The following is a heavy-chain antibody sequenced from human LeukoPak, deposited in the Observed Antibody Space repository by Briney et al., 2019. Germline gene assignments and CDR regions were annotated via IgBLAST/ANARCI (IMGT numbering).Heavy chain of an antibody. CDR1: GGSTSSYY. CDR3: ARQRASAGTAGFDC. J-gene: IGHJ4*02. V-gene: IGHV4-4*07. D-gene: IGHD6-13*01. Sequence: SETLSLTSTVSGGSTSSYYWSWIRQPAGKGLEWNGRIYSTGSTNYNPSLKSRVTMSVDTSKNQFSLRLRSVTAADTAVYYCARQRASAGTAGFDCWGQGALVTVSS. CDR2: IYSTGST.